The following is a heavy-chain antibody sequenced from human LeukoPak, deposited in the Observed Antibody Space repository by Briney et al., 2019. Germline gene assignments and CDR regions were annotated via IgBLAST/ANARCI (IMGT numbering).Heavy chain of an antibody. D-gene: IGHD1-26*01. V-gene: IGHV4-39*07. CDR1: DDSISNSRYF. Sequence: KPSETLSLTCTISDDSISNSRYFWAWIRQSPGKGLEWLASINYSGRTYYNPSLNSRLTISVDTAKRQFSLKLTSVTAADTALYYCARDIDDVGALLDFWGQGTLVTVSS. CDR3: ARDIDDVGALLDF. CDR2: INYSGRT. J-gene: IGHJ4*02.